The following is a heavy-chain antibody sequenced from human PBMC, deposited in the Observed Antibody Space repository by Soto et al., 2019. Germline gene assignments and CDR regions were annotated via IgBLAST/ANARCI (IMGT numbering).Heavy chain of an antibody. CDR2: ISYDGSNK. J-gene: IGHJ1*01. D-gene: IGHD6-13*01. CDR3: ASDRVGRSIAAAGSVEYFQH. CDR1: GFTFSSYA. V-gene: IGHV3-30-3*01. Sequence: QVQLVESGGGVVQPGRSLRLSCAASGFTFSSYAMHWVRQAPGKGLEWVAVISYDGSNKYYADSVKGRFTISRDNSKNRLYLQMNSLRGEETGVYYCASDRVGRSIAAAGSVEYFQHWGQGTLVTVSS.